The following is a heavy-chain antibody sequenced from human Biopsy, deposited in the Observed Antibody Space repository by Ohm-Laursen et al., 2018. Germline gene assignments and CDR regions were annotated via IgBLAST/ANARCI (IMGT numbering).Heavy chain of an antibody. Sequence: SETLSLTCAVYGGSFSGYYWTWIRQPPGKGLERIGEMNHGGSTNYNSSLKSRVTISVYTSKNQFSLKLNSVAAADTAVYYCARGSNWNDWSFDYWGQGTVVTVPS. V-gene: IGHV4-34*01. CDR2: MNHGGST. CDR3: ARGSNWNDWSFDY. J-gene: IGHJ4*02. CDR1: GGSFSGYY. D-gene: IGHD1-20*01.